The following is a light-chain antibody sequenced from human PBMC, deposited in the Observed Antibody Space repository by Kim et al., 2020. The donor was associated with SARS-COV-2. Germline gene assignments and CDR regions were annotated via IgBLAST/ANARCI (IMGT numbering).Light chain of an antibody. CDR2: AAS. J-gene: IGKJ3*01. V-gene: IGKV1-12*01. Sequence: DIQMTQSPSSVSASVGDRVTITCRASQDISTWLAWYQQKPGKAPKVLIYAASSLQSGVPSRFSCSGSGTEFTLTINSLQPEDSATYYCQQPNTFPFTFGPGTKVDIK. CDR1: QDISTW. CDR3: QQPNTFPFT.